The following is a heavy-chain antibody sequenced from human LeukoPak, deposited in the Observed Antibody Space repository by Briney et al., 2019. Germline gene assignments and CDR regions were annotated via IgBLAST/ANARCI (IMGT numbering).Heavy chain of an antibody. CDR3: AKRYSRSWSRPNTDY. Sequence: GGSLRLSCAASGFTFSSYAMSWVRQAPGKGLEWVSAISGSGGSTYYADSVKGRFTISRDNSKNTLYLQMNSLRAEDTAVYYCAKRYSRSWSRPNTDYWGQGTLVTVSS. D-gene: IGHD6-13*01. J-gene: IGHJ4*02. CDR1: GFTFSSYA. CDR2: ISGSGGST. V-gene: IGHV3-23*01.